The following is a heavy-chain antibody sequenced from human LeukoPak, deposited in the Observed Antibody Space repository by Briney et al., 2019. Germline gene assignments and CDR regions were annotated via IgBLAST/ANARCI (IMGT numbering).Heavy chain of an antibody. J-gene: IGHJ4*02. D-gene: IGHD4-11*01. CDR3: AGYDHSNYLAY. CDR1: GGSMRNYY. CDR2: IHANGDT. Sequence: SETLSLTCTVSGGSMRNYYWSWIRQPPGKGLEWNGLEWIGYIHANGDTKYNPSLNSRVTISLDSSRSQLSLNLSSLTAADTALYFCAGYDHSNYLAYWGQGILVTFSS. V-gene: IGHV4-4*08.